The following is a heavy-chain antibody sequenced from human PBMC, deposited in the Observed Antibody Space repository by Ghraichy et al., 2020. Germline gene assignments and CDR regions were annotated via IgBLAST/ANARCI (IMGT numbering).Heavy chain of an antibody. J-gene: IGHJ4*02. CDR2: ISWNSGSI. CDR1: GFTFDDYA. V-gene: IGHV3-9*01. Sequence: SLRLSCAASGFTFDDYAMHWVRQAPGKGLEWVSGISWNSGSIGYADSVKGRFTISRDNAENSLYLQMNSLRGEDTALYYCAKGGDFDWSPRQLTPYYFDYWGQGTLVTVSS. CDR3: AKGGDFDWSPRQLTPYYFDY. D-gene: IGHD3-9*01.